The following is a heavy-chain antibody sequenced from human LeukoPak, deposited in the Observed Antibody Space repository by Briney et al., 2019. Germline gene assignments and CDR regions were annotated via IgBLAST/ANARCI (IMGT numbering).Heavy chain of an antibody. V-gene: IGHV3-23*01. D-gene: IGHD3-22*01. CDR2: ISGSGSST. J-gene: IGHJ4*02. CDR3: AKVYDSSGYYYVPFDY. CDR1: GFTFSSYA. Sequence: GGSLRLSRAGYGFTFSSYAMTWVRQAPGKGLEWVSGISGSGSSTYYADSVKGRFTISRDNSKNTLYLHMNSLRAEDTAVYYCAKVYDSSGYYYVPFDYWGQGTLVTVSS.